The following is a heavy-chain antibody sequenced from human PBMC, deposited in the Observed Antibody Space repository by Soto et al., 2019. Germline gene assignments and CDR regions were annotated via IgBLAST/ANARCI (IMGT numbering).Heavy chain of an antibody. Sequence: PGGSLRLSSAASGFTFSGYGMHWVRQAPGKGLEWVAVIWYDGSNKYYADSVKGRFTISRDNSKNTLYLQMNSLRAEDTAVYYCARGREGPTDYWGQGTLVTVSS. CDR3: ARGREGPTDY. J-gene: IGHJ4*02. V-gene: IGHV3-33*01. CDR1: GFTFSGYG. CDR2: IWYDGSNK.